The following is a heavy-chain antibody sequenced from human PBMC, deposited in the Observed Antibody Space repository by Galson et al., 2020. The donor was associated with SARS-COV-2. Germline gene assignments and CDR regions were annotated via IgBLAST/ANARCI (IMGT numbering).Heavy chain of an antibody. CDR2: ISGNGGST. J-gene: IGHJ4*02. V-gene: IGHV3-23*01. Sequence: GESLKISCAVSGFTFSTYAMSWVRQAPGKGLEWVSVISGNGGSTYYADSVKGRFTISRDNSKNTLFLQMNSLRAEDTALYYCAKDKYYFDGNGYAHFDYWGQGTLVTFSS. D-gene: IGHD3-22*01. CDR1: GFTFSTYA. CDR3: AKDKYYFDGNGYAHFDY.